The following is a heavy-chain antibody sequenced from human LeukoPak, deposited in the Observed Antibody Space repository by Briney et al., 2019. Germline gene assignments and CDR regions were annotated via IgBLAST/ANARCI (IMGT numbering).Heavy chain of an antibody. CDR1: GGSISSYY. J-gene: IGHJ5*02. Sequence: EPSETLSLTCTVSGGSISSYYWSWIRQPPGKGLEWIGYIYYSGSTNYNPSLKSRVTISVDTSKNQFSLKLSSVTAADTAVYYCARETEQAYYYGSGSYNWFDPWGQGTLVTVSS. CDR2: IYYSGST. CDR3: ARETEQAYYYGSGSYNWFDP. D-gene: IGHD3-10*01. V-gene: IGHV4-59*12.